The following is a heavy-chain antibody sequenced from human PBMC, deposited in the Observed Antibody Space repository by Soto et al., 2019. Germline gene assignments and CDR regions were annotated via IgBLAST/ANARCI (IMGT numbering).Heavy chain of an antibody. V-gene: IGHV3-23*01. J-gene: IGHJ6*03. Sequence: GGSLRLSCAASGFTFSSYAMSWVRQAPGKGLEWVSAISGSGGSTYYADSVKGRFTISRDNSKNTLYLQMNSLRAEDTAVYYCAKVSSSDYYYYYMDVWGKGTTVTVSS. D-gene: IGHD6-6*01. CDR3: AKVSSSDYYYYYMDV. CDR1: GFTFSSYA. CDR2: ISGSGGST.